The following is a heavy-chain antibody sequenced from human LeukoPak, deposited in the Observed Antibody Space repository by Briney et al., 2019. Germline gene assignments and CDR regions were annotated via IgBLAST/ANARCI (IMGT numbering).Heavy chain of an antibody. CDR1: GFTFSSYE. J-gene: IGHJ4*02. V-gene: IGHV3-48*03. D-gene: IGHD3-10*01. Sequence: GGSLRLSCAASGFTFSSYEMNWVRQAPGKGLEWVSYISSSGSTIYYADSVKGRFTISRDNAKNSLYLQMNSLRAEDTAVYYCARDDYGWGSHPYWGQGTLVTVSS. CDR2: ISSSGSTI. CDR3: ARDDYGWGSHPY.